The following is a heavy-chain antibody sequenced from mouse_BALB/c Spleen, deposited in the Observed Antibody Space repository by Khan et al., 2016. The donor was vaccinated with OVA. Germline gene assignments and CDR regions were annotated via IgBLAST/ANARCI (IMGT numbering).Heavy chain of an antibody. V-gene: IGHV1-54*01. Sequence: QVQLQQSGAELVRPGTSVKVSCKASGYAFTSYLIEWINQRPGQGLEWIGLINPGNGNTNYNEKFKGKATLTADKSSSTAYMQLSSLTSDDSAVYLCARSQLGLRFDYWGQGTTLTVSS. CDR1: GYAFTSYL. CDR3: ARSQLGLRFDY. J-gene: IGHJ2*01. CDR2: INPGNGNT. D-gene: IGHD3-1*01.